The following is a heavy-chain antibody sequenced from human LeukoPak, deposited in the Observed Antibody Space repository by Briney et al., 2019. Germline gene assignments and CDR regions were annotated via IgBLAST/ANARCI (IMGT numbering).Heavy chain of an antibody. D-gene: IGHD3-22*01. CDR3: ARASDSSGYYGDFDI. J-gene: IGHJ3*02. Sequence: SETLSLTCAVSGGSINSSSYYWGWIRQPPGKGLEWIGSIYYSGSTYYNPSLKSRVTISVDTSKNQFSLKLSSVTAADTAVYYCARASDSSGYYGDFDIWGQGTMVTVSS. CDR2: IYYSGST. V-gene: IGHV4-39*07. CDR1: GGSINSSSYY.